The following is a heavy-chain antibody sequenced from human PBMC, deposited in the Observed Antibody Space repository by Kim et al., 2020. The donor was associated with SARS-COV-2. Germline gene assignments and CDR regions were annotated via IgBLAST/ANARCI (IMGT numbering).Heavy chain of an antibody. D-gene: IGHD2-21*01. CDR1: GGSFSGYY. J-gene: IGHJ6*02. CDR3: ASGGAYCGGDCYPPYYYYGMDV. Sequence: SETLSLTCAVYGGSFSGYYWSWIRQPPGKGLEWIGEINHSGSTNYNPSLKSRVTISVDTSKNQFSLKLSSVTAADTAVYYCASGGAYCGGDCYPPYYYYGMDVWGQGTTVTVSS. V-gene: IGHV4-34*01. CDR2: INHSGST.